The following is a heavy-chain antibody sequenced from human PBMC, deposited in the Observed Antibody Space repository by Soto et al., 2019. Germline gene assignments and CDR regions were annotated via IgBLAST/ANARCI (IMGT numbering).Heavy chain of an antibody. D-gene: IGHD3-16*01. V-gene: IGHV3-23*01. CDR2: ISGSGGST. J-gene: IGHJ2*01. CDR3: ANFGNSWGVFYWYFDL. Sequence: EVQLLESGGGLVQPGGSLRLSCAASGFTFSSYAMSWVRQAPGKGLEWVSAISGSGGSTYYADSVKGRFTISRDNSKNTLYLQMNSLRAEDTAVYYCANFGNSWGVFYWYFDLWGRGTLVTVSS. CDR1: GFTFSSYA.